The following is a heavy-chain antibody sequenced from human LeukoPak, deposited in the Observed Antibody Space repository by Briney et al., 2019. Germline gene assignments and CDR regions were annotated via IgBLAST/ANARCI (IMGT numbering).Heavy chain of an antibody. D-gene: IGHD5-18*01. CDR2: IYYSGST. V-gene: IGHV4-39*07. Sequence: SETLSLTCTVSGGSISTSNYYWGWIRQPPGKGLEWIGNIYYSGSTYYNPSLKSRVTISVDTSKNQFSLKLSSVTAADTAVYYCARDRPRLRAYSYGYYYYMDVWGKGTTVTVSS. J-gene: IGHJ6*03. CDR1: GGSISTSNYY. CDR3: ARDRPRLRAYSYGYYYYMDV.